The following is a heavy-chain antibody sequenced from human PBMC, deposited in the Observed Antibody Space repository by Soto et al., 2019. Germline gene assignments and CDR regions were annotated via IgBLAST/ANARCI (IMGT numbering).Heavy chain of an antibody. CDR3: TRDLTRMAVAGIDY. CDR2: IWYDGSNK. Sequence: GSLRLSCAASGFTFSSYGMHWVRQAPGKGLEWVAVIWYDGSNKYYADSVKGRFTISRDNSKNTLYLQMTSLRAEDTAVYYCTRDLTRMAVAGIDYWGQGTLVTVSS. V-gene: IGHV3-33*01. J-gene: IGHJ4*02. CDR1: GFTFSSYG. D-gene: IGHD6-19*01.